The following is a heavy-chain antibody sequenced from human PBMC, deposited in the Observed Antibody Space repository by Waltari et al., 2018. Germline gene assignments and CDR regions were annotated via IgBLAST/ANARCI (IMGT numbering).Heavy chain of an antibody. CDR2: INPNSGGT. D-gene: IGHD3-3*01. CDR3: ARGGPAIFGVLITKRFDY. J-gene: IGHJ4*02. Sequence: QVQLVQSGAEVKKPGASVKVSCKASGYTFTDYYMHWVRQAPGQGLEWMGRINPNSGGTNYTKKFQGRVTMTRDTSISTAYMELSRLRSDDTAVYYCARGGPAIFGVLITKRFDYWGQGTLVTVSS. V-gene: IGHV1-2*06. CDR1: GYTFTDYY.